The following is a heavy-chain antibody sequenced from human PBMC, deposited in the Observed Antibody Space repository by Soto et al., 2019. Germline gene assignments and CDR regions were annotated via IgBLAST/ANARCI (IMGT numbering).Heavy chain of an antibody. V-gene: IGHV3-23*01. CDR1: GFTLSSYA. Sequence: VGSLRLSCAASGFTLSSYAMSWIRQAPGKGLEWVSAISGSGGSTYYADSVKGRFTISRDNSKNTLYLQMNSLRAEDTAVYYCAKDDKWLPIGPFDYWGQGTLVTVSS. D-gene: IGHD5-12*01. CDR2: ISGSGGST. J-gene: IGHJ4*02. CDR3: AKDDKWLPIGPFDY.